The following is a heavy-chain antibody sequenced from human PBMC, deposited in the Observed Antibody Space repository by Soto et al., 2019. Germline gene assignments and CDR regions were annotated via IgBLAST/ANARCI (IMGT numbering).Heavy chain of an antibody. CDR1: GGTFSSYA. J-gene: IGHJ5*02. CDR2: IIPIFGTA. V-gene: IGHV1-69*13. CDR3: ARAPPPRAIAVQSPDPSVP. Sequence: ASVKVSCKASGGTFSSYAISWVRQAPGQGLEWMGGIIPIFGTANYAQKFQGRVTITADESTSTAYMELSSLRSEDTAVYYCARAPPPRAIAVQSPDPSVPWGQGTLVTVSS. D-gene: IGHD6-19*01.